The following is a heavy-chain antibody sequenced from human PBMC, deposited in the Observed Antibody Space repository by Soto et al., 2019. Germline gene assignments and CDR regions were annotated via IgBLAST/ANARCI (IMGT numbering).Heavy chain of an antibody. D-gene: IGHD4-17*01. CDR1: GYTFTIYA. CDR2: INAGNGNT. Sequence: ASVKVSCKASGYTFTIYAMRWVRQAPGQRLEWMGWINAGNGNTKYSQKFQGRVTITRDTSASTAYMELSSLRSEDTAVYYCARGGATVHYYMDVWGKGTTVTVSS. V-gene: IGHV1-3*01. CDR3: ARGGATVHYYMDV. J-gene: IGHJ6*03.